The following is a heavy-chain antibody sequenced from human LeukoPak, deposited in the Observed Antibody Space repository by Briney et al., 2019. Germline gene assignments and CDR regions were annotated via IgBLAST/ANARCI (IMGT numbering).Heavy chain of an antibody. CDR2: ISSSSSYI. J-gene: IGHJ4*02. Sequence: GGSLRLSCAASGFTFSSYSMNWVRQAPGKGLEWVSSISSSSSYIYYADSVKGRFTIPRDNAKNSLYLQMNSLRAEDTAVYYCARSPYYYDSSGYYVDWGQGTLVTVSS. V-gene: IGHV3-21*01. D-gene: IGHD3-22*01. CDR1: GFTFSSYS. CDR3: ARSPYYYDSSGYYVD.